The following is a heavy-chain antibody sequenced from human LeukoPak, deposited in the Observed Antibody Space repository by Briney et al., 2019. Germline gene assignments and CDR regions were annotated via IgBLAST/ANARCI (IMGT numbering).Heavy chain of an antibody. J-gene: IGHJ4*02. Sequence: SETLPLTCTVSGASISSYYWSWIRQPPGKGLEWIGYIYYTGSTNYNPSLKSRVTISLDTSKNQFSLKLNSVTAADTAVYFCARETTGAGTARPFDYWGQGTLVTVSS. CDR2: IYYTGST. V-gene: IGHV4-59*01. D-gene: IGHD6-13*01. CDR1: GASISSYY. CDR3: ARETTGAGTARPFDY.